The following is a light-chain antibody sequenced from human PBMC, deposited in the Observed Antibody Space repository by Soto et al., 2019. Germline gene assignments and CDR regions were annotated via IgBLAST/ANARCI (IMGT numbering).Light chain of an antibody. CDR2: GAS. J-gene: IGKJ1*01. CDR3: QQYNNWPRT. Sequence: EIVMTQSPATLSVSPGERGTLSCRASQSVSSNLAWYQQKPGQAPSLLIYGASTRATGIPARFSGSGSGTEFTLTISSLQSEDFAVYYCQQYNNWPRTFGQGTKVDIK. CDR1: QSVSSN. V-gene: IGKV3-15*01.